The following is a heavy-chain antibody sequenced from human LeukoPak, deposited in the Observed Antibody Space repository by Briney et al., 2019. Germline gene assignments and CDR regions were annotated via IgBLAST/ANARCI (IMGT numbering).Heavy chain of an antibody. CDR2: IIPIFGTA. CDR3: ARVAVAGNYYYYYMDV. CDR1: GGTFSSYA. V-gene: IGHV1-69*05. J-gene: IGHJ6*03. Sequence: SVKVSCKASGGTFSSYAISWVRQALGQGLEWMGRIIPIFGTANYAQKFQGRVTITTDESTSTAYMELSSLRSEDTAVYYCARVAVAGNYYYYYMDVWGKGTTVTVSS. D-gene: IGHD6-19*01.